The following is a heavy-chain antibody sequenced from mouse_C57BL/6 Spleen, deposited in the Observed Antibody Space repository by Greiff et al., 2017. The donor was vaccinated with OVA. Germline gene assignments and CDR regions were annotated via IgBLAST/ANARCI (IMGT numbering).Heavy chain of an antibody. Sequence: VQLQQSGPELVKPGASVKISCKASGYTFTDYYMNWVKQSHGKSLEWIGDINPNNGGTSYNQKFKGKATLTVDKSSSTAYMELRSLTSEDSAVYYCARLDSSGSLFAYWGQGTLVTVSA. CDR1: GYTFTDYY. J-gene: IGHJ3*01. CDR3: ARLDSSGSLFAY. D-gene: IGHD3-2*02. V-gene: IGHV1-26*01. CDR2: INPNNGGT.